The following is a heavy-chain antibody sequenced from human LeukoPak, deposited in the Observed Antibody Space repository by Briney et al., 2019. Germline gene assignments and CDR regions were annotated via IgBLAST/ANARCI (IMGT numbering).Heavy chain of an antibody. J-gene: IGHJ6*02. CDR1: GGSFSGYY. D-gene: IGHD3-9*01. V-gene: IGHV4-59*01. CDR2: IYYSGST. CDR3: ARGRGRYFDSYGMDV. Sequence: SETLSLTCAVYGGSFSGYYWSWIRQPPGKGLEWIGYIYYSGSTNYNPSLKSRVTISVDTSKNQFSLKLSSVTAADTAVYYCARGRGRYFDSYGMDVWGQGTTVTVSS.